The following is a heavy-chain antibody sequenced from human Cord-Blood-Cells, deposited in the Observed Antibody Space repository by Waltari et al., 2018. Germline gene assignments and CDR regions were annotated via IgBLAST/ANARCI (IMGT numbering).Heavy chain of an antibody. J-gene: IGHJ2*01. CDR1: GGSISSGDYY. CDR3: ARDIATYSVWGYFDL. D-gene: IGHD1-26*01. Sequence: QVQLQESGPGLVKPSQTLSLTCTVSGGSISSGDYYWSWIRPPPGKGLEWIGYIYYSGSTYYNPSLKSRVTISVDTSKNQFSLKLSSVTAADTAVYYCARDIATYSVWGYFDLWGRGTLVTVSS. V-gene: IGHV4-30-4*08. CDR2: IYYSGST.